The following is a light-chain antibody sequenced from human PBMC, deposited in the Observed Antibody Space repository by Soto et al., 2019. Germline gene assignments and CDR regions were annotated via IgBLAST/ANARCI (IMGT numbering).Light chain of an antibody. J-gene: IGKJ4*01. CDR3: QQYYSTPLT. V-gene: IGKV4-1*01. CDR1: QSVLYNSNNKHY. CDR2: WAS. Sequence: DIVMTQSPDSLAVSLGERATINCKPSQSVLYNSNNKHYLAWYQHKPGQPPRLLIYWASTRESGVPDRFSGSGSGRDFTLTISSLQPEYVAVYYCQQYYSTPLTFGGGTKVEIK.